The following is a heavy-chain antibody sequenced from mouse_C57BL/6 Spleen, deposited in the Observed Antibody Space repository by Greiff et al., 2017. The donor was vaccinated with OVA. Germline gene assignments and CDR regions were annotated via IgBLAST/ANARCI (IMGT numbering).Heavy chain of an antibody. CDR2: IDPSDSET. CDR3: AKGYSNYDYFDY. CDR1: GYTFTSYW. D-gene: IGHD2-5*01. V-gene: IGHV1-52*01. Sequence: QVQLQQPGAELVRPGSSVKLSCKASGYTFTSYWMHWVKQRPIQGLEWIGNIDPSDSETHYNQKFKDKATLTVDKSSSPAYMQLSSLTSEDSAVYYCAKGYSNYDYFDYWGQGTTLTVSS. J-gene: IGHJ2*01.